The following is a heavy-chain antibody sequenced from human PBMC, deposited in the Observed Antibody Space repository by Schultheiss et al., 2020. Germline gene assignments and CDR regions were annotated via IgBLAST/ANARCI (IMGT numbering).Heavy chain of an antibody. J-gene: IGHJ4*02. CDR3: TTSPQLAFDY. V-gene: IGHV3-15*07. CDR1: GFTFSNAW. CDR2: IKSKTDGGTT. D-gene: IGHD6-13*01. Sequence: GESLKISCAASGFTFSNAWMNWVRQAPGKGLEWVGRIKSKTDGGTTDYAAPVKGRFTISRDDSKNTLYLQKNSLKTEDTAVYYCTTSPQLAFDYWGQGTLVTVSS.